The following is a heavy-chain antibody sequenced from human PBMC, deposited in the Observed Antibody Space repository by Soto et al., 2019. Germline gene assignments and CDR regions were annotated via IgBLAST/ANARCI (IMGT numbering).Heavy chain of an antibody. V-gene: IGHV3-30-3*01. J-gene: IGHJ6*02. CDR2: TSYDGGKR. Sequence: QLQLVESGGGVVQPGRPLRLSCAASGFMFNSYAMHWVRQAPGKGLEWVAATSYDGGKRYYADSAKGRVTISRDNSNNTVYLQVNSLRAEDTAVYYCAREFLSLDVWGQGTTVTVSS. CDR3: AREFLSLDV. CDR1: GFMFNSYA.